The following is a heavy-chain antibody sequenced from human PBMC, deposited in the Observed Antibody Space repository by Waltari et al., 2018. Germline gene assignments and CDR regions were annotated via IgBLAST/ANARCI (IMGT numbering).Heavy chain of an antibody. J-gene: IGHJ4*02. CDR3: TRDSPGIAAAGHY. Sequence: QVQLQESGPGLVKPSQTLSLTCTVSGGTISSGSYYWSWIRQPAGKGLEWIGRFYTSGSTYYNPSLKSRVTISVDTSKNQFSLKLSSVTAADTAVYYCTRDSPGIAAAGHYWGQGTLVTVSS. D-gene: IGHD6-13*01. CDR1: GGTISSGSYY. V-gene: IGHV4-61*02. CDR2: FYTSGST.